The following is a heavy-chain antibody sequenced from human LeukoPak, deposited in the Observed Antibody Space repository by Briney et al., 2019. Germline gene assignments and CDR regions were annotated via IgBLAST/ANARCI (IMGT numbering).Heavy chain of an antibody. J-gene: IGHJ3*02. Sequence: SQTLSLTCTVSGGSISSGDYYWSWIRQPPGKGLEWIGRIYTSGSTNYNPSLKSRVTISLDTSKNHFSLRLSSVTAADTAVYYCAREGPRIFGMVGNAFDIWGQGTMVTVSS. CDR2: IYTSGST. CDR3: AREGPRIFGMVGNAFDI. CDR1: GGSISSGDYY. D-gene: IGHD3-3*01. V-gene: IGHV4-61*02.